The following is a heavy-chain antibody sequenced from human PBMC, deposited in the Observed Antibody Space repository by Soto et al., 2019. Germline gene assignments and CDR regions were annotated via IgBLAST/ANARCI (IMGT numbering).Heavy chain of an antibody. CDR1: GFSLSSHGVG. D-gene: IGHD6-25*01. V-gene: IGHV2-5*02. Sequence: QITLKESGPTLVKPTQTLTLTCTFSGFSLSSHGVGVGWIRQPPGEALEWLAHVYWDGDKRYSPSLRNRLTITKDTSGNQVVLTLTNMDPVDTATYCCVHIPSSAGYENYFAYWSQGTLVTVSS. CDR3: VHIPSSAGYENYFAY. CDR2: VYWDGDK. J-gene: IGHJ4*02.